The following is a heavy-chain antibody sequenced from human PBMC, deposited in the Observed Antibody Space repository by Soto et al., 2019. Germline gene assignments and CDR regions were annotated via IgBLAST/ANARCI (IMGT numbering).Heavy chain of an antibody. CDR1: GGTFSSYA. D-gene: IGHD4-4*01. Sequence: QVQLVQSGAELKKPGSSVKVSCKASGGTFSSYAISWVRQAPGQGLEWMGGIIPIFGTANYAQKFQGRVMITADESTSTAYMELSSLRSEDTAVYYCARIPMTTVTSYYFDYWGQGTLVTVSS. J-gene: IGHJ4*02. CDR2: IIPIFGTA. V-gene: IGHV1-69*01. CDR3: ARIPMTTVTSYYFDY.